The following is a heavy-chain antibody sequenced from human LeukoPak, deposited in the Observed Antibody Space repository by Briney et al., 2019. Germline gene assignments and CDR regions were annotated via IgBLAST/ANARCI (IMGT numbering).Heavy chain of an antibody. CDR2: ISYDGSNK. Sequence: GGSLRLSCAASGFTFSSYGMHWVRQAPGKGLEWVALISYDGSNKYYGDSVKGRFTISRDNSKNTLYLQMNSLRAEDTAVYYCAKDHQLGDDWGQGTLVTGSS. J-gene: IGHJ4*02. V-gene: IGHV3-30*18. D-gene: IGHD3-16*01. CDR3: AKDHQLGDD. CDR1: GFTFSSYG.